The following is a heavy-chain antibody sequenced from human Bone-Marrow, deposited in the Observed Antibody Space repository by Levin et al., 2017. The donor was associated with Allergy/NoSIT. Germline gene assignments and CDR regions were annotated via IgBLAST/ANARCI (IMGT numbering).Heavy chain of an antibody. CDR2: IYDSGNT. CDR1: GVSVNTDRYY. CDR3: ATSVTGTTTWGGNFDY. J-gene: IGHJ4*02. Sequence: KSSETLSLTCNVSGVSVNTDRYYWAWLRQPPGKGLEWIGYIYDSGNTNYSPSLKSRASISVDTSKNQFSLKLTSVTAADTAFYYCATSVTGTTTWGGNFDYWGQGTLVTVSS. D-gene: IGHD1-20*01. V-gene: IGHV4-61*01.